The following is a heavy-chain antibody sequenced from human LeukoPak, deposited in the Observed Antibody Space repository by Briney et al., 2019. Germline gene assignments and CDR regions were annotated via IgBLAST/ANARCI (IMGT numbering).Heavy chain of an antibody. Sequence: VASVKVSCKASGYTFTGYFMHWVRQAPGQGLEWMGWINPNSGGTNYAQKFQGRVTMTRDTSISTAYMELSRLRSDDTAVYYCARDMRRWELLLSFDYWGQGTLVTVSS. CDR3: ARDMRRWELLLSFDY. D-gene: IGHD1-26*01. V-gene: IGHV1-2*02. CDR1: GYTFTGYF. CDR2: INPNSGGT. J-gene: IGHJ4*02.